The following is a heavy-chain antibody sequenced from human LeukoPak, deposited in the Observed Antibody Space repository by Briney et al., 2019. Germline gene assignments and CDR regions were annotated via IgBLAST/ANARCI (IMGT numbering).Heavy chain of an antibody. V-gene: IGHV3-7*03. CDR1: AFIFSGHW. D-gene: IGHD5-24*01. CDR2: IKEDGSER. Sequence: LPGGSLRLSCEGSAFIFSGHWMNWVRQTPGKGLEWVASIKEDGSERQYVDSVKGRFSISRDNTKGSLFLQLNSLRAEDTAVYYCAAARRDGYNVDYWGQGTLVTVSS. CDR3: AAARRDGYNVDY. J-gene: IGHJ4*02.